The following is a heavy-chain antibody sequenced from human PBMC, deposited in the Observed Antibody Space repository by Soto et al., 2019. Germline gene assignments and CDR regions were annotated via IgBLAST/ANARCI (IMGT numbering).Heavy chain of an antibody. Sequence: GGSLRLSCAASGFTFSSYGMHWVRQAPGKGLEWVAVIWYDGSNKYYADSVKGRFTISRDNSKNTLYLQMNSLRAEDTAVYYCARAKGIAHDPFYYFDYWGQGTLVTVSS. V-gene: IGHV3-33*01. CDR2: IWYDGSNK. J-gene: IGHJ4*02. CDR3: ARAKGIAHDPFYYFDY. D-gene: IGHD6-13*01. CDR1: GFTFSSYG.